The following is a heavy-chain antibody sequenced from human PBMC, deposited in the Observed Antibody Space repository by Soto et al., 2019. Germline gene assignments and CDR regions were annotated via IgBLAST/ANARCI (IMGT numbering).Heavy chain of an antibody. CDR3: ARDRKWLLPYYYYGMDV. CDR2: ISAYNGNT. J-gene: IGHJ6*02. V-gene: IGHV1-18*01. D-gene: IGHD3-22*01. CDR1: GYTFTSYG. Sequence: ASVKVSCKASGYTFTSYGISWVLQAPGQGLEWMGWISAYNGNTNYAQKLQGRVTMTTDTSTSTAYMELRSLRSDDTAVYYCARDRKWLLPYYYYGMDVWGQGTTVTVSS.